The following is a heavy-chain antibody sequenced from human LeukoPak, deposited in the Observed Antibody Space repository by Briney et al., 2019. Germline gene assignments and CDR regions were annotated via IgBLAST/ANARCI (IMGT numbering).Heavy chain of an antibody. V-gene: IGHV3-53*01. CDR1: GFSFSDYN. J-gene: IGHJ4*02. CDR3: AGLGRWYFAH. CDR2: IYSGDTT. D-gene: IGHD2-15*01. Sequence: GGSLRLSCAAAGFSFSDYNMRWVRQAPGKGLEWVSVIYSGDTTHYADSVKGRFTISRGNSRNTLYLQMNSLRAEDTAVYYCAGLGRWYFAHWGQGTLVTVSS.